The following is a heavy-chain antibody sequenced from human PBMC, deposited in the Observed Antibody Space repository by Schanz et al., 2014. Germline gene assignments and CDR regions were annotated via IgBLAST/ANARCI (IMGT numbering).Heavy chain of an antibody. CDR1: GFTFSSYA. D-gene: IGHD3-9*01. Sequence: VQLVESGGGLVKPGRSLRLSCAAYGFTFSSYAMHWVRQAPGKGLEWVALISNDGSIKYYADSVKGRFTMSRDNSKNTLYLQMNSLRAEDTAVYYCARDSRPNYDFLTAYYSIDYWGQGTLVTVSS. CDR3: ARDSRPNYDFLTAYYSIDY. J-gene: IGHJ4*02. V-gene: IGHV3-30-3*01. CDR2: ISNDGSIK.